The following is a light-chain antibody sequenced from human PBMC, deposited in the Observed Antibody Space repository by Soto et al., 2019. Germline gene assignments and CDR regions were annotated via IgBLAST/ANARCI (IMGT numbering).Light chain of an antibody. J-gene: IGKJ1*01. CDR1: QSVSSY. CDR2: DAS. CDR3: QQRSNWPRT. Sequence: EIVLTQSPATLSLSPGERATLSCRASQSVSSYLAWYQQKPGQAPRLLIYDASNRATGIPARFSGSGSGTDFTLTISSLEPEDFVVYYCQQRSNWPRTFGQGNKVEIK. V-gene: IGKV3-11*01.